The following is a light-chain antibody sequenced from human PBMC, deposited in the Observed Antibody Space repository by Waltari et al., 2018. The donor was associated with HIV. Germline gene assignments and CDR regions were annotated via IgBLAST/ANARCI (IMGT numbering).Light chain of an antibody. CDR2: GNS. V-gene: IGLV1-40*01. J-gene: IGLJ3*02. CDR1: SSNIRAGYG. Sequence: QSVLTQPPSVSGAPGQRVTISCTGSSSNIRAGYGVPWYQQLPGTAPKLPSYGNSNRPSGVPDRFSGSKSCTSASLAITGLQADDEADYYCQSYDSSLSGSVFGGGTKLTVL. CDR3: QSYDSSLSGSV.